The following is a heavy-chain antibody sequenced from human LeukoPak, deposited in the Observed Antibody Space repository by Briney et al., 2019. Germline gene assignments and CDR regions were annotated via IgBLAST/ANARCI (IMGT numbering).Heavy chain of an antibody. D-gene: IGHD2-2*01. CDR1: GFTFSSYG. J-gene: IGHJ4*02. V-gene: IGHV3-30*03. Sequence: GRSLRLSCAASGFTFSSYGMHWVRQAPGKGLEWVAVISYDGSNKYYADSVKGRFTISRDNSKNTLYLQMNSLRGEDTAVYYCARDQLCLDYWGQGTLVAVSP. CDR2: ISYDGSNK. CDR3: ARDQLCLDY.